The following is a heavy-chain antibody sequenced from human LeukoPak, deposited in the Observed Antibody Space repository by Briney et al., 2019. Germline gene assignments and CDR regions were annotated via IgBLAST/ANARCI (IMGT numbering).Heavy chain of an antibody. Sequence: GASVKVSCKASGYTFTSYGISWVRQAPGQGLEWMGWISAYNGNTNYAQKFQGRVTMTRDTSISTAYMELSRLRFDDTAVYYCARWGDGGNFNWGQGTLVTVSS. D-gene: IGHD4-23*01. CDR1: GYTFTSYG. V-gene: IGHV1-18*01. CDR2: ISAYNGNT. CDR3: ARWGDGGNFN. J-gene: IGHJ4*02.